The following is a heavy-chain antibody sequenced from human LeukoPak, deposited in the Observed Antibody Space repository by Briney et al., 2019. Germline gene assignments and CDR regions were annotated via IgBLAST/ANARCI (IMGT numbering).Heavy chain of an antibody. Sequence: GASVKVSCKASGYTFTSYYMHWVRQAPGQGLEWMGIINPSGGSTSYAQKFQGRVTMTRDTSTSTVYMELSSLRSEDTAVYYCARDRAEGYSSGWYGGEYWGQGTLVTVSS. V-gene: IGHV1-46*01. CDR3: ARDRAEGYSSGWYGGEY. CDR1: GYTFTSYY. CDR2: INPSGGST. J-gene: IGHJ4*02. D-gene: IGHD6-19*01.